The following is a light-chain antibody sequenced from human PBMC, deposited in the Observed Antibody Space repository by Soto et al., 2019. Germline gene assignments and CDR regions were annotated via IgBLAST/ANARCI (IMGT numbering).Light chain of an antibody. CDR3: QQSDTLSPLT. Sequence: EIQVSQSPSSLSAYVGDRVIITCRTSQSISNYLNWYQHKPGKAPKVLISAASNLQSGVPSRFSGSGSGTVFTLTISSLQPEDFATYSCQQSDTLSPLTFGGGTKVDIK. J-gene: IGKJ4*01. V-gene: IGKV1-39*01. CDR2: AAS. CDR1: QSISNY.